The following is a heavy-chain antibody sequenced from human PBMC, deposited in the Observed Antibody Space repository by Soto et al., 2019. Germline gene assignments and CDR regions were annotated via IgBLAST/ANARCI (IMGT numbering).Heavy chain of an antibody. Sequence: EVQLVESGGGLVQPGRSLRLSCAASGFTFDDYAMHWVRQAPGKGLEWVSGISWNSGSIGYADSVKGRFTISRDNAKNSLYLQMNSLRAEDTALYYCAKDQGTRYSNSWYVGIDYWGQGTLVTVSS. CDR2: ISWNSGSI. V-gene: IGHV3-9*01. CDR3: AKDQGTRYSNSWYVGIDY. D-gene: IGHD6-13*01. CDR1: GFTFDDYA. J-gene: IGHJ4*02.